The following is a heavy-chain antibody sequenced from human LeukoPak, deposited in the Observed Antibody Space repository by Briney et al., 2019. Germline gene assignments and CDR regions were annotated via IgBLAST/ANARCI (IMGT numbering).Heavy chain of an antibody. D-gene: IGHD4-11*01. V-gene: IGHV3-48*04. CDR2: ISSSGSTI. Sequence: GGSLRLSCTASGFTFSSYSMNWVRQAPGKGLEWVSYISSSGSTIYYADSVKGRFTISRDNAKNSLYLQMNSLRAEDTAVYYCARDSNSGAFDIWGQGTMVTVSS. J-gene: IGHJ3*02. CDR3: ARDSNSGAFDI. CDR1: GFTFSSYS.